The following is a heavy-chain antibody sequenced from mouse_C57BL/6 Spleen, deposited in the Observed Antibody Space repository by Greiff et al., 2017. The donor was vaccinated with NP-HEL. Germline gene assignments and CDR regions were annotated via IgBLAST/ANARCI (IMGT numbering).Heavy chain of an antibody. CDR3: ARQDAMDY. CDR1: GYTFTSYW. CDR2: IDPSDSYT. V-gene: IGHV1-50*01. Sequence: VKQSCKASGYTFTSYWMQWVKQRPGQGLEWIGEIDPSDSYTNYNQKFKGKATLTVDTSSSTAYMQLSSLTSEDSAVYYCARQDAMDYWGQGTSVTVSS. J-gene: IGHJ4*01.